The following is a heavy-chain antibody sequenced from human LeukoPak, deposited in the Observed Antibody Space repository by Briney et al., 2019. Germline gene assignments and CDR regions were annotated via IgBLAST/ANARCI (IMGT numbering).Heavy chain of an antibody. CDR2: IYYSGST. Sequence: SETLSLTCTVSGGSISSSRYYWGWIRQPPGKGLEWIGCIYYSGSTYYNPSLKSRVTISVDTSKNQFSLKLSSVTAADTAVYYCARTPPPGGYYYYYMDVWGKGTTVTVSS. CDR1: GGSISSSRYY. V-gene: IGHV4-39*01. D-gene: IGHD1-14*01. CDR3: ARTPPPGGYYYYYMDV. J-gene: IGHJ6*03.